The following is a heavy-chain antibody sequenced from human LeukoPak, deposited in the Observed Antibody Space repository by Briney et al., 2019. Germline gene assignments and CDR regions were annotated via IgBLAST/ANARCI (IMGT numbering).Heavy chain of an antibody. D-gene: IGHD6-19*01. CDR2: IRGSGGGT. V-gene: IGHV3-23*01. J-gene: IGHJ4*02. CDR3: AKAGIGVVGYFDY. CDR1: GFTFSSYA. Sequence: GGSLRLSCAASGFTFSSYAMSWVRQPPGKGLEWVSAIRGSGGGTYYADSVKGWFTISRDNSKNTLYLQMNSLRDEDTALYYCAKAGIGVVGYFDYWGQGTLVTVSP.